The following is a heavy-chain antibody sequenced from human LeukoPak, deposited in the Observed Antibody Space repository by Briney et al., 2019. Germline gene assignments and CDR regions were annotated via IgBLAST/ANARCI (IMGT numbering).Heavy chain of an antibody. CDR2: MNPNSAST. V-gene: IGHV1-8*03. J-gene: IGHJ4*02. CDR1: GYTFTRYD. D-gene: IGHD5-12*01. CDR3: ARGRSTGYPYYFEY. Sequence: ASVKVSCKASGYTFTRYDINWVRQATGQGLEWMGWMNPNSASTGYAQKFQGRVTITRNTSISTAYMELSGLRSEDTAVYYCARGRSTGYPYYFEYWGQGTLVTVSS.